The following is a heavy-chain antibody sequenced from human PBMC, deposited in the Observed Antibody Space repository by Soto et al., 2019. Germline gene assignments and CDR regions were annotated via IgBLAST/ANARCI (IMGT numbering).Heavy chain of an antibody. J-gene: IGHJ4*02. V-gene: IGHV4-30-4*01. Sequence: PSETLSLTCTVSGGSISSGDYYWTWIRQPPGKGLEWIAYIYYSGSTYYNPSLKSRVTTSVDTSKNQFSLEVSSVTAADTAVYYCASLPYTWGNYPSVYWGQGTLVTVPQ. D-gene: IGHD3-16*01. CDR1: GGSISSGDYY. CDR3: ASLPYTWGNYPSVY. CDR2: IYYSGST.